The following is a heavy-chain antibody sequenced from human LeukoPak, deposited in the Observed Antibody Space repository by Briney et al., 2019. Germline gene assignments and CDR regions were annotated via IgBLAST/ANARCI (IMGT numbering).Heavy chain of an antibody. J-gene: IGHJ6*03. CDR1: GGSFSGYY. V-gene: IGHV4-34*01. Sequence: SETLSLTCAVYGGSFSGYYWSWIRQPPGKGLEWIGEINHSGSTNYNPSLKSRVTISVDTSKNQFSLKLSSVTAADTAVYYCARGRGRYGYGLVSYYYYYYMDVWGKGTTVTVSS. CDR3: ARGRGRYGYGLVSYYYYYYMDV. CDR2: INHSGST. D-gene: IGHD5-18*01.